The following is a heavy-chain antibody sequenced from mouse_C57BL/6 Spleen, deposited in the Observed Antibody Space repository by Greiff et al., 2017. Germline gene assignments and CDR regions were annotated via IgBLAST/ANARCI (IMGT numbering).Heavy chain of an antibody. D-gene: IGHD2-4*01. CDR3: TDIYYDYDGGYFDV. CDR1: GFTFSNYW. CDR2: IRLKSDNYAT. V-gene: IGHV6-3*01. Sequence: EVQLVESGGGLVQPGGSMKLSCVASGFTFSNYWMNWVRQSPEKGLEWVAQIRLKSDNYATHYAESVKGRFTISRDDSKSSVYLQMNNLRAEDTGIYYCTDIYYDYDGGYFDVWGTGTTVTVSS. J-gene: IGHJ1*03.